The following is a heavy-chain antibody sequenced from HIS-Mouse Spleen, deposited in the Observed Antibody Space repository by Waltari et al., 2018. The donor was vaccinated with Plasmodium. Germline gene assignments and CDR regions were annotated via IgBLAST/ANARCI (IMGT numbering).Heavy chain of an antibody. CDR2: IDWDDDK. V-gene: IGHV2-70*15. CDR1: GFSISTSGMS. J-gene: IGHJ5*02. D-gene: IGHD3-22*01. Sequence: QVTLRESGPALVKPTQTLTLTCPFSGFSISTSGMSVRWIRQPPGNALEWLARIDWDDDKNYSTALKSRLTISKDTSKNQVVLTMTNMDPVDTATYYCARSYYYDSSGYGTFDPWGQGTLVTVSS. CDR3: ARSYYYDSSGYGTFDP.